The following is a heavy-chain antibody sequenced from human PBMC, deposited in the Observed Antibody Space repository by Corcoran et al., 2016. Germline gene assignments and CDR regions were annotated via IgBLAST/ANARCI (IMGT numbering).Heavy chain of an antibody. CDR1: GYTFTGYY. J-gene: IGHJ4*02. CDR3: ARSNYGGNPDFDY. Sequence: QVQLVQSGAEVKKPGASVKVSCKASGYTFTGYYMHWVRQAPGQGLEWMGWINPNSGGTNYAQKFQGRVTLTRDTSISTAYMEMSRLRSDDTAVYYCARSNYGGNPDFDYWGQGTLVTVSS. V-gene: IGHV1-2*02. CDR2: INPNSGGT. D-gene: IGHD4-17*01.